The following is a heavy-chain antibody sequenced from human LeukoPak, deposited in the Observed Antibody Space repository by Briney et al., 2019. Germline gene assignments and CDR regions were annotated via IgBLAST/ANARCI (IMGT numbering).Heavy chain of an antibody. CDR3: ARGPMNTSGWYVY. J-gene: IGHJ4*02. V-gene: IGHV4-4*07. CDR2: IYTSGST. D-gene: IGHD6-19*01. CDR1: GGSISSYY. Sequence: PSETLSLTCTVSGGSISSYYWSWIRQPAGKGLEWIGRIYTSGSTNYNPSLKSRVTISLDTSQNQFSLKLSSVTAADTAVYYCARGPMNTSGWYVYWGQGTLVTVSS.